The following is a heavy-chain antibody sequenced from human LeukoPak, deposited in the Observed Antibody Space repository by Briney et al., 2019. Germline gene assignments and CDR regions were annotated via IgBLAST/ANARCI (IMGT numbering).Heavy chain of an antibody. CDR3: ARAYSSSWYFNWFDP. J-gene: IGHJ5*02. D-gene: IGHD6-13*01. V-gene: IGHV4-38-2*02. CDR1: GYSINSDYY. Sequence: SETLSLTCTVSGYSINSDYYWGWIRPPPGKGLEWIGSIYHSGSTYYNPSLKSRVTISVDTSKNQFSLKLSSVTAADTAVYYCARAYSSSWYFNWFDPWGQGTLVTVSS. CDR2: IYHSGST.